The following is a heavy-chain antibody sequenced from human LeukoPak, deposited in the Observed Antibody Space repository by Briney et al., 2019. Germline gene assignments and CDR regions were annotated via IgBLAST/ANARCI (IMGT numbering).Heavy chain of an antibody. CDR3: AKDWGTMVRGVIAY. CDR2: ISGSGGST. CDR1: GFTFSSYW. D-gene: IGHD3-10*01. Sequence: GGSLRLSCAASGFTFSSYWMHWVRQAPGKGLVWVSAISGSGGSTYYADSVKGRFTISRDNSKNTLYLQMNSLRAEDTAVYYCAKDWGTMVRGVIAYWGQGTLVTVSS. V-gene: IGHV3-23*01. J-gene: IGHJ4*02.